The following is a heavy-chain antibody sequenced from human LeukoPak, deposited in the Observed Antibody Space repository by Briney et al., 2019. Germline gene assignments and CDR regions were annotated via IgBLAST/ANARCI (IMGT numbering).Heavy chain of an antibody. CDR3: ARVAGKILWFGELDAFDI. CDR2: IIPIFGTA. CDR1: GGTLSSYA. Sequence: GSSVKVSCKASGGTLSSYAISWVRQAPGQGLEWMGGIIPIFGTANYAQKFQGRVTITADESTSTAYMELSSLRSEDTAVYYCARVAGKILWFGELDAFDIWGQGTMVTVSS. D-gene: IGHD3-10*01. V-gene: IGHV1-69*01. J-gene: IGHJ3*02.